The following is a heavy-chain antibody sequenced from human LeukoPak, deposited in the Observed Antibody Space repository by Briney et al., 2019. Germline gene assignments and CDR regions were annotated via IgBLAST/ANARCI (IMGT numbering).Heavy chain of an antibody. CDR2: IYYSGST. CDR3: ARTPPAGYDLYYFDY. J-gene: IGHJ4*02. D-gene: IGHD5-12*01. Sequence: SETLSLTCTVSGGSISSGSYYWTWVRQPAGKGLEWIGYIYYSGSTNYNPSLKSRVTISVDTSKNQFSLKLSSVTAADTAVYYCARTPPAGYDLYYFDYWGQGTLVTVSS. CDR1: GGSISSGSYY. V-gene: IGHV4-61*10.